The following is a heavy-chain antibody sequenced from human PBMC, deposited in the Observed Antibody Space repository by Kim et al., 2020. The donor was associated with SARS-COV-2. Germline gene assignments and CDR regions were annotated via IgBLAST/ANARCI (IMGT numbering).Heavy chain of an antibody. D-gene: IGHD3-10*02. J-gene: IGHJ6*02. CDR1: GFTFSSYA. Sequence: GGSLRLSCAASGFTFSSYAMHWVRQAPGKGLEWVAVISYDGSNKYYADSVKGRFTISRDNSKNTLYLQMNSLRAEDTAVYYCARASRSGVSGLWTGSGMDVWGQGTTVTVSS. CDR2: ISYDGSNK. CDR3: ARASRSGVSGLWTGSGMDV. V-gene: IGHV3-30*04.